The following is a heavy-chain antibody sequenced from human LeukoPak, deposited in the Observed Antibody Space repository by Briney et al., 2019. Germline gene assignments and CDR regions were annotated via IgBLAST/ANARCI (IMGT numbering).Heavy chain of an antibody. D-gene: IGHD2/OR15-2a*01. CDR1: GFTFSSYA. CDR2: ISYDGSNK. Sequence: XXSLRLSCAASGFTFSSYAMHWVRQAPGKGLEWVAVISYDGSNKYYADSVKGRFTISRDNSKNTLYLQMNSLRAEDTAVYYCAREGKSMAPFDYWGQGTLVTVSS. V-gene: IGHV3-30*04. J-gene: IGHJ4*02. CDR3: AREGKSMAPFDY.